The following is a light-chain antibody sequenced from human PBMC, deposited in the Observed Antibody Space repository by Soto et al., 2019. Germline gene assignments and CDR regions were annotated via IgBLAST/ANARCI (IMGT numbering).Light chain of an antibody. CDR2: GAS. J-gene: IGKJ4*01. CDR3: HQYNIWPPLL. CDR1: QSVRSN. Sequence: EIVMTQSPATLSVSPGESATLSCRASQSVRSNLAWYQQKPGQAPRLLIYGASTRATGIPARFSGSGSGTAYTLTISGLQSEDFAVYYCHQYNIWPPLLFGGGTKVEIK. V-gene: IGKV3-15*01.